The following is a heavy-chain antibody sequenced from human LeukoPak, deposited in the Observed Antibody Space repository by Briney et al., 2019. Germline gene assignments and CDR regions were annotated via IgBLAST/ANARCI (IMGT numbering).Heavy chain of an antibody. CDR3: ARNSGGKFDY. J-gene: IGHJ4*02. CDR2: IYYSGIT. D-gene: IGHD4-23*01. CDR1: GGSISGYY. V-gene: IGHV4-59*01. Sequence: PSETLSLTCTVSGGSISGYYWSWIRQPPGKGLEWIGYIYYSGITNYNPSLKSRVTMSVDTSKNRFSLKLSSVTAADTAVYYCARNSGGKFDYWGQGTLVTVSS.